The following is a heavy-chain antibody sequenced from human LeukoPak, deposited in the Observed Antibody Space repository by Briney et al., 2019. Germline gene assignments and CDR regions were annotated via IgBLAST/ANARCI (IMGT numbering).Heavy chain of an antibody. CDR1: GYSFTSYW. V-gene: IGHV5-51*01. Sequence: GESLKISCKGSGYSFTSYWIGWVRQMPGKGLEWMGIIYPGDSDTRYSPSFQSQVTISADKSISTAYLQWSSLKASDTAMYYCARLYALGYCSSTSCYASVYWFDPWGQGALVTVSS. J-gene: IGHJ5*02. D-gene: IGHD2-2*01. CDR2: IYPGDSDT. CDR3: ARLYALGYCSSTSCYASVYWFDP.